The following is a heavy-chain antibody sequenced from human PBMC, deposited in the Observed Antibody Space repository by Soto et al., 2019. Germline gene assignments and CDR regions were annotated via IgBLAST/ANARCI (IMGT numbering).Heavy chain of an antibody. V-gene: IGHV4-34*01. CDR1: GGSFSGYY. CDR2: INHTAST. Sequence: QVQLQQWGAGLLKPSETLSLTCAVYGGSFSGYYWSWIRQPPGKGLEWIGEINHTASTNYNPSLKSGVTISVDTSKNQFSLRLSSVSAADTAVYYCALAERAAPSGKYYYYGMGVWGQGTTVTVSS. J-gene: IGHJ6*02. CDR3: ALAERAAPSGKYYYYGMGV. D-gene: IGHD6-6*01.